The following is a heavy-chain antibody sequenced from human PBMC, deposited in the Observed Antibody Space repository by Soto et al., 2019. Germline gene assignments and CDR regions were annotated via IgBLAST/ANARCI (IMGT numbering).Heavy chain of an antibody. CDR1: GFTFNIYA. J-gene: IGHJ4*02. CDR3: ATVHNTSRSFDY. Sequence: GGSLRLSCAASGFTFNIYAMTWVRQAPGKGLEWVSTTGATGRTAYYSDSVKGRFTVSRDNSKNTLDLQTSNLRADDTAVYYCATVHNTSRSFDYWGQGTMVTVCS. D-gene: IGHD1-20*01. CDR2: TGATGRTA. V-gene: IGHV3-23*01.